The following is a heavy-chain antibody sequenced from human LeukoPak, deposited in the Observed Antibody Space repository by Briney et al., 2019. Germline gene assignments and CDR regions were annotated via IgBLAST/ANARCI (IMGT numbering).Heavy chain of an antibody. Sequence: PGGSLRLSCAASGFTFSNYAMHWVRQAPGKGLEWVAVISFDRSDKYYADSVKGRFTISRDNSKNTLYLQMNSLRAEDTAVYYCAKGGYSTWPDWGQGTLVTVSS. J-gene: IGHJ4*02. CDR3: AKGGYSTWPD. CDR2: ISFDRSDK. CDR1: GFTFSNYA. V-gene: IGHV3-30*04. D-gene: IGHD5-12*01.